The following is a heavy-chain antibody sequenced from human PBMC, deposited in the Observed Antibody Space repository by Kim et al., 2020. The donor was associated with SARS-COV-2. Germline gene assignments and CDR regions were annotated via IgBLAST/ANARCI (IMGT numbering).Heavy chain of an antibody. CDR3: ARQRQVELYFYNYMDV. V-gene: IGHV3-11*04. D-gene: IGHD1-7*01. J-gene: IGHJ6*03. Sequence: DSVEVRFTISRDNTTNSLYLQINSLRAEDTAVYYCARQRQVELYFYNYMDVWGKGTTVTVSS.